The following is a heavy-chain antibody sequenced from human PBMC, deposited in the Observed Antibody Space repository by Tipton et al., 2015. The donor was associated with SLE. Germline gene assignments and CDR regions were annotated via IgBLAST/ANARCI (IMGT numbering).Heavy chain of an antibody. V-gene: IGHV5-51*01. CDR1: GYSFTSYW. J-gene: IGHJ4*02. CDR3: ARQYSYAKGYFDY. Sequence: QSGPEVKKPGESLKISCKGSGYSFTSYWIGWVRQMPGKGLEWMGIIYPGDSDTRYSPSFQGQVTISADKSISTAYLQWSSLKASDPAMYYWARQYSYAKGYFDYWGQGTLVTVSS. CDR2: IYPGDSDT. D-gene: IGHD5-18*01.